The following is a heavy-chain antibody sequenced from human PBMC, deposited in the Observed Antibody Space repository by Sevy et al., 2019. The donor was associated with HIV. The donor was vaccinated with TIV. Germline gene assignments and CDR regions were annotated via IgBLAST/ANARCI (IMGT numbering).Heavy chain of an antibody. CDR1: GFRVSNNY. CDR2: IHNDGTT. CDR3: ARGDAAYYGRWDIFDF. J-gene: IGHJ3*01. D-gene: IGHD3-10*01. V-gene: IGHV3-53*01. Sequence: GGSLRLSCVVSGFRVSNNYLSWVRHAPGKGLEWVSVIHNDGTTIYADPAKGRFTVSRDNSQNKVFLQMSGLRVDDTAVYYCARGDAAYYGRWDIFDFWGRGPMVTVSS.